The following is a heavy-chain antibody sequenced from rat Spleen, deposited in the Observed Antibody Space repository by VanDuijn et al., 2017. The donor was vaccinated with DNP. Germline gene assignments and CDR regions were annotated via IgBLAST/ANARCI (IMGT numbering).Heavy chain of an antibody. CDR1: YYSITRNY. CDR2: ISYSGTT. CDR3: ASLNYAFDY. V-gene: IGHV3-1*01. J-gene: IGHJ2*01. Sequence: EVKLQESGPGLVKPSQSLSLTCSLTYYSITRNYWGWIRKFPGNKMEWIGHISYSGTTSYNPSLKSRISITRDTSKNQFFLQLNSVTTEDTATYYCASLNYAFDYWGQGVMVTVSS. D-gene: IGHD1-11*01.